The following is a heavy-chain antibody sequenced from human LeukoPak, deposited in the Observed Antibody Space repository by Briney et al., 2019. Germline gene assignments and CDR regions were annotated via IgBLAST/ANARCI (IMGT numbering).Heavy chain of an antibody. Sequence: ASVKVSCKASGYTFTGYYMHWVRRAPGQGLEWMGWINPNSGGTNYAQKFQGRVTMTRDTSISTAYMELSRLRSDDTAVYYCARGYYGSGRLDYWGQGTLVTVSS. CDR1: GYTFTGYY. V-gene: IGHV1-2*02. CDR3: ARGYYGSGRLDY. D-gene: IGHD3-10*01. J-gene: IGHJ4*02. CDR2: INPNSGGT.